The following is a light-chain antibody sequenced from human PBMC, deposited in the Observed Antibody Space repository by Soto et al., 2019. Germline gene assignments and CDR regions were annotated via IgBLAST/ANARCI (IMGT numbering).Light chain of an antibody. J-gene: IGKJ1*01. CDR3: HEYNTWPWT. V-gene: IGKV3-15*01. CDR2: GAS. CDR1: QGLNRK. Sequence: ETVLTQSPATLSVSPGETATLSCTTSQGLNRKLARYQQKLGQAPRVLIYGASTRAAGIPARFSGSGSGTEFILTISSLQSEDFAIYYCHEYNTWPWTFGQGTKVEIK.